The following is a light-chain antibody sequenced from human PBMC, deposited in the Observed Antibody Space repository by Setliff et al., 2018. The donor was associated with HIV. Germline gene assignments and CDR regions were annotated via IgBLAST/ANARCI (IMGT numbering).Light chain of an antibody. Sequence: ALTQPASVSGSPGQSITISCTGTSGDVGRYNLVSWYQQQPGKPPKLMIYQASKRPSGVSNRFSGSKSGNTASLTISGLQAEDEADYYCCPNTGSNTYVFGTGTKVTVL. J-gene: IGLJ1*01. V-gene: IGLV2-23*01. CDR3: CPNTGSNTYV. CDR1: SGDVGRYNL. CDR2: QAS.